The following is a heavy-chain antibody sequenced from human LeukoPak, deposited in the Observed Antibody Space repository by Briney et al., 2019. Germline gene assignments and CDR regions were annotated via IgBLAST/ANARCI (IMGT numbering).Heavy chain of an antibody. V-gene: IGHV3-53*01. CDR2: IYSGGSR. CDR1: GFTFNSYG. D-gene: IGHD3-10*01. Sequence: GGSLRLSCAASGFTFNSYGMHWVRQAPGKGLEWVSVIYSGGSRYYADSVKGRFTISRDNSKNTLYLQMNSLRAEDTAVYYCARVLSGRGSLYSYYYYMDVWGKGTTVTISS. CDR3: ARVLSGRGSLYSYYYYMDV. J-gene: IGHJ6*03.